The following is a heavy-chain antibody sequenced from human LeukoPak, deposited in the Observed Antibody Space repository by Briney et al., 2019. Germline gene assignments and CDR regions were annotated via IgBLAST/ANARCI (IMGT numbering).Heavy chain of an antibody. Sequence: GGSLRLSCAASGFTFSSYSMNWVRQAPGKGLEWVSSISSSSSYIYYADSVKGRFTISRDNAKNSLYLQMNSLRAEDTAVYYCASYNTAYFTYYFDYWGQGTLVTVSS. V-gene: IGHV3-21*01. D-gene: IGHD1-14*01. J-gene: IGHJ4*02. CDR3: ASYNTAYFTYYFDY. CDR2: ISSSSSYI. CDR1: GFTFSSYS.